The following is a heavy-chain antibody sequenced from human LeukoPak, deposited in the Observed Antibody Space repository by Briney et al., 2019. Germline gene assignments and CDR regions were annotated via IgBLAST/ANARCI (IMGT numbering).Heavy chain of an antibody. J-gene: IGHJ4*02. D-gene: IGHD3-10*01. V-gene: IGHV3-23*01. Sequence: PGGSLRLSCAASGFTFDSYAMTWVRQAPGKGLEWVSGIAGNGGSTYYADSVKGRFTISRDNSQNTLYLEMNSLRAEDTAVYYCAKDSGAIALREFFVYWGRGTLVTVSS. CDR3: AKDSGAIALREFFVY. CDR1: GFTFDSYA. CDR2: IAGNGGST.